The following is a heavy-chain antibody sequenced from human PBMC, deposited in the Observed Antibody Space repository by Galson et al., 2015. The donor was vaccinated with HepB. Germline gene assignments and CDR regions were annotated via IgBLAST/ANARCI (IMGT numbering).Heavy chain of an antibody. V-gene: IGHV1-69*06. Sequence: SVKVSCKASESTFSSNAISWVRQAPGQGLEWMGGIIPIFGTPNYAQKFQGRVTIIADKSSRTAYMELSSLRSDDTAIYYCARLHTTSPWNYWGQGTLVTVSS. CDR1: ESTFSSNA. J-gene: IGHJ4*02. D-gene: IGHD1-1*01. CDR2: IIPIFGTP. CDR3: ARLHTTSPWNY.